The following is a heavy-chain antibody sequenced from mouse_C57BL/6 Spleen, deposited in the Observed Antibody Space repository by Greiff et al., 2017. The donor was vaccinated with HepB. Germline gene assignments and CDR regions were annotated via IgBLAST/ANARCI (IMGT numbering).Heavy chain of an antibody. D-gene: IGHD1-1*01. CDR3: AGYGSEYFDV. Sequence: VQLQQPGAELVKPGASVKLSCKASGYTFTSYWMHWVKQRPGQGLEWIGMIHPNSGSTNYNEKFKSKATLTVDKSSSTAYMQLSSLTSEDSAVYYCAGYGSEYFDVWGTGTTVTVSS. J-gene: IGHJ1*03. V-gene: IGHV1-64*01. CDR1: GYTFTSYW. CDR2: IHPNSGST.